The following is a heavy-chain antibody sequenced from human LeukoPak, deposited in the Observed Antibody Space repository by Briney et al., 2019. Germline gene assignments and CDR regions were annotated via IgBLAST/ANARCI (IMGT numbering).Heavy chain of an antibody. V-gene: IGHV1-2*02. J-gene: IGHJ4*02. CDR3: ARDSMTTYSFDY. Sequence: ASVKVSCKASGYTFTSYDINWVRQAPGQGLEWMGWINPNSGGTNYAQKFQGRVTMTRDTSISTAYMELSRLRSDDTAVYYCARDSMTTYSFDYWGQGTLVTVSS. CDR1: GYTFTSYD. D-gene: IGHD4-11*01. CDR2: INPNSGGT.